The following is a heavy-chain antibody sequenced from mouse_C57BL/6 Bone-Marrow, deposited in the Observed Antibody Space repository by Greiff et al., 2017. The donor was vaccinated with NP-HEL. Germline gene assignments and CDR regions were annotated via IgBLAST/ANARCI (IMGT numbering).Heavy chain of an antibody. D-gene: IGHD2-1*01. J-gene: IGHJ2*01. CDR1: GYAFTNYL. V-gene: IGHV1-54*01. Sequence: QVQLQQSGAELVRPGTSVKVSCKASGYAFTNYLIEWVKQRPGQGLEWIGVINPGSGGTNYNEKFKGKATLTADKSSSTAYMQLSSLTSEDSAVYFCVRSLYPGSFDYWGQGTTLTVSS. CDR3: VRSLYPGSFDY. CDR2: INPGSGGT.